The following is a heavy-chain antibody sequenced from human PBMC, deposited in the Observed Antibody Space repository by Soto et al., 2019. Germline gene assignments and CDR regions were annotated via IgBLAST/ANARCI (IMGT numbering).Heavy chain of an antibody. CDR3: AKDRSGYRGFQAFDY. V-gene: IGHV3-30*18. CDR1: VFTFSSYG. CDR2: ISYDGSNK. J-gene: IGHJ4*02. D-gene: IGHD3-9*01. Sequence: RRLSFAASVFTFSSYGMHWVRQAPGKGLEWVAVISYDGSNKYYADSVKGRFTISRDNSKNTLYLQMNSLRAEDTAVYYCAKDRSGYRGFQAFDYWGQGTLVTVSS.